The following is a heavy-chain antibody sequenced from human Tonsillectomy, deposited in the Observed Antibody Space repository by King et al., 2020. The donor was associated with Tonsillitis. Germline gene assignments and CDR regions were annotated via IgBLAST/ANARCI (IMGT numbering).Heavy chain of an antibody. Sequence: VQLVESGGGLVQPGRSLRLSCAASGFTFDDYDMYWVRQPPGKGLEWVAGISWNSGNIAYADSVKGRVTISRDNAKNSLYLQMNSLRAEDTALYYCAKGLSRHSPYNWNNVVLNYFDYWGQGTLVTVSS. D-gene: IGHD1/OR15-1a*01. CDR1: GFTFDDYD. CDR3: AKGLSRHSPYNWNNVVLNYFDY. CDR2: ISWNSGNI. J-gene: IGHJ4*02. V-gene: IGHV3-9*01.